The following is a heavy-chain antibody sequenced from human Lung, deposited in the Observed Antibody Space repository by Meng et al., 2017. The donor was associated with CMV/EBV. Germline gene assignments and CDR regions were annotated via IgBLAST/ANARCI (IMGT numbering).Heavy chain of an antibody. CDR2: IKQDGNGK. D-gene: IGHD1-26*01. Sequence: GESLKISCAASGFTFTNYWMTWVRQAPGKGLEWVANIKQDGNGKLYVDSVRGRFTVSRDNAENLVFLQMNSLRPDDTAVYYCARHVSYRFDYWGQGDLVTVDS. CDR1: GFTFTNYW. V-gene: IGHV3-7*01. CDR3: ARHVSYRFDY. J-gene: IGHJ4*02.